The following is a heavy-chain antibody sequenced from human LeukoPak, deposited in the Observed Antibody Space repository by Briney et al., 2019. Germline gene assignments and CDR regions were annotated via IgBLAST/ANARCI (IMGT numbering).Heavy chain of an antibody. CDR2: INSDGSTT. CDR3: VRSARHYNSGWYAFDY. Sequence: GSLRLSCATSGFTFSTYWMHWVREAPGKGPVWVSRINSDGSTTTYADSVKGRFTISRDNAKNTLYLQLNNLRADDTAVYYCVRSARHYNSGWYAFDYWDQGTLVTVSS. J-gene: IGHJ4*02. V-gene: IGHV3-74*01. CDR1: GFTFSTYW. D-gene: IGHD6-19*01.